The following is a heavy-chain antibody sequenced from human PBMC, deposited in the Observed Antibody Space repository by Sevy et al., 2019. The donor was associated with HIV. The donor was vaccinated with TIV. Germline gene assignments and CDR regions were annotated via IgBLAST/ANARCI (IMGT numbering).Heavy chain of an antibody. Sequence: ASVKVSCKASGYTFTGYYMHWVRQAPGQGLEWMGWINPNSGGTNYAQKFQGRVTMTRDTSISTAYMELSRLRSDDMAVYYCARARGRYCSGGSCYGSWFDPWGQGTLVTVSS. J-gene: IGHJ5*02. V-gene: IGHV1-2*02. CDR3: ARARGRYCSGGSCYGSWFDP. CDR2: INPNSGGT. CDR1: GYTFTGYY. D-gene: IGHD2-15*01.